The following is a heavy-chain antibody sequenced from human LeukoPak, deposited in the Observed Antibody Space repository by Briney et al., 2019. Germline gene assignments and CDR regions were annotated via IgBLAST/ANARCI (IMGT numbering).Heavy chain of an antibody. CDR2: IYYSGST. CDR3: ARELKVGNTGYYFDF. CDR1: GGSISSGDYY. Sequence: KPSETLSLTCTVSGGSISSGDYYWSWIRQPPGKGLEWIGYIYYSGSTYYNPSLKSRVTISVDTSKNQFSLKLSSVTAADMAMYYCARELKVGNTGYYFDFWGQGTLVTVSS. V-gene: IGHV4-30-4*02. J-gene: IGHJ4*02. D-gene: IGHD1-7*01.